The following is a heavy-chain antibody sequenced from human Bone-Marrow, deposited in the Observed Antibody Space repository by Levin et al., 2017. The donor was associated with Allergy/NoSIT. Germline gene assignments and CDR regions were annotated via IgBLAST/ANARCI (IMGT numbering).Heavy chain of an antibody. D-gene: IGHD1-26*01. V-gene: IGHV3-74*01. J-gene: IGHJ4*02. CDR3: ARDQGGLGPTSFDY. Sequence: PAGSLRLSCTVSGFTFSIYWMHWVRQVPGKGLVWVSRISSDGSSTIYADSVKGRFTISRDNAKNTLYLQMNSLRAEDTAVYYCARDQGGLGPTSFDYWGQGILVTVSS. CDR2: ISSDGSST. CDR1: GFTFSIYW.